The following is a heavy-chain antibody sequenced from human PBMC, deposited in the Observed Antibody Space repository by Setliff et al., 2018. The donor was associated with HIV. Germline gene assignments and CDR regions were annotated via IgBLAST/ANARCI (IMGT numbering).Heavy chain of an antibody. V-gene: IGHV1-69*10. J-gene: IGHJ6*02. CDR2: IIPILGIA. Sequence: SVKVSCKASGGTFSSYAISWVRQAPGQGLEWMGGIIPILGIANYAQKFQGRVTITADESTSTAYMELSSLRSEDTAVYYCARGRGGYCSSTSCFYCYYGMDVWGQGTTVTVSS. CDR1: GGTFSSYA. D-gene: IGHD2-2*01. CDR3: ARGRGGYCSSTSCFYCYYGMDV.